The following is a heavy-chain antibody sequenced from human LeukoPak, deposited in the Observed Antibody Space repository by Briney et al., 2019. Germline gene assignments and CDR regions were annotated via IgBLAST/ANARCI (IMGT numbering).Heavy chain of an antibody. Sequence: SQTLSLTCTVSGGSISSGDYYWSWIRQPPGKGLEWIVYIYYSGSTYYNPSLKSRVTISVDTSKNQFSLKLSSVTAADTAVYYCARGGSHDYGDYDNWFDPWGQGTLVTVSS. CDR2: IYYSGST. D-gene: IGHD4-17*01. J-gene: IGHJ5*02. CDR3: ARGGSHDYGDYDNWFDP. V-gene: IGHV4-30-4*01. CDR1: GGSISSGDYY.